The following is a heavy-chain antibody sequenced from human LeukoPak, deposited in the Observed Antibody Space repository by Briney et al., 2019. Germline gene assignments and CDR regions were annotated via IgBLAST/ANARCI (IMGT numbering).Heavy chain of an antibody. J-gene: IGHJ4*02. CDR3: ARDGVFHDSDGYSFDY. Sequence: SETLSLTCAVSNYSITSGYFWGWIRPPPGKGLEWTASIYHSGTTYYNPSLRNRVTLFVDTSKNQFSLKLTSLTAADTAVYYCARDGVFHDSDGYSFDYWGQGTLVTVSS. CDR2: IYHSGTT. CDR1: NYSITSGYF. D-gene: IGHD3-22*01. V-gene: IGHV4-38-2*02.